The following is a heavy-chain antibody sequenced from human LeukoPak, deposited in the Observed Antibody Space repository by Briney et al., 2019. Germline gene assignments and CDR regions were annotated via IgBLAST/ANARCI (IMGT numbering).Heavy chain of an antibody. J-gene: IGHJ1*01. Sequence: GESLKISFKGSGYSFTTYWIGWVRQMPGKGLEWMGIIYPGDSDTRYSPSFQGQVTISADKSISTAYLQWSSLKASDTAIYYCARRAVSAEYFQQWGQGTLVTVSS. CDR3: ARRAVSAEYFQQ. V-gene: IGHV5-51*01. CDR2: IYPGDSDT. CDR1: GYSFTTYW.